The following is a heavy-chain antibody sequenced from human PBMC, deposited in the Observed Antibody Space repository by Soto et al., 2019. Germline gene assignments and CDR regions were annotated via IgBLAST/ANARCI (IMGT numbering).Heavy chain of an antibody. Sequence: QVQLVESGGGVVQPGRSLRLSCAASGFTFSSYGMHWVRQAPGKGLEWVAVIWYDGSNKYYADSVKGRFTISRDNSKNTLYLQMSSLRAEDTAVYYCARDYVAASTYYYYYMDVWGKGTTVTVSS. V-gene: IGHV3-33*01. J-gene: IGHJ6*03. CDR1: GFTFSSYG. CDR2: IWYDGSNK. CDR3: ARDYVAASTYYYYYMDV. D-gene: IGHD6-13*01.